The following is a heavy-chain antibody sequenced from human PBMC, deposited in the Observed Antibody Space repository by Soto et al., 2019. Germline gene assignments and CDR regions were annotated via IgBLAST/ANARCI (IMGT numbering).Heavy chain of an antibody. CDR3: ARINGSSFFDF. Sequence: GGSLRLSCAASGFSFSDYWMSWVRQAPGKGLEWVANIKEDGSEKYYVDSVKGRFTISRDNAKMSLYLQMHSLRAEDTAVYYCARINGSSFFDFWGQGTLVTVS. CDR2: IKEDGSEK. D-gene: IGHD1-26*01. V-gene: IGHV3-7*01. CDR1: GFSFSDYW. J-gene: IGHJ4*02.